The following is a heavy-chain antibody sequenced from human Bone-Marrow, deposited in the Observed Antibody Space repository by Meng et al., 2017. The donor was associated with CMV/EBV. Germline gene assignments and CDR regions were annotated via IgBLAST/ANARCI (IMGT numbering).Heavy chain of an antibody. CDR2: ISGSGGST. Sequence: GGSLRLSCAASGFTFSSYAMSWVRQAPGKGLEWVSAISGSGGSTYYADSVKGRFTISRDNSKNTLHLQMNSLRAEDTAVYYCAKDFEARAAGTGFDYWGQGTLVTVSS. J-gene: IGHJ4*02. CDR1: GFTFSSYA. V-gene: IGHV3-23*01. D-gene: IGHD6-13*01. CDR3: AKDFEARAAGTGFDY.